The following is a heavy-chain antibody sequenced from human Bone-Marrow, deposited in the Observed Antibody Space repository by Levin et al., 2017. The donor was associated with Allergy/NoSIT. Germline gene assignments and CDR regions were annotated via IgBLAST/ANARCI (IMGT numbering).Heavy chain of an antibody. D-gene: IGHD6-13*01. Sequence: SETLSLTCTVSGGSISGGDYYWSWIRQNPGKGLEWIGYDYDVGTKYYNPSLKGRVTISRDPSKNQFYLKVHSVTAADTAVYYCVRDQGLVSWGGYFEFWGPGIAVTVAS. J-gene: IGHJ4*02. CDR3: VRDQGLVSWGGYFEF. CDR2: DYDVGTK. V-gene: IGHV4-31*03. CDR1: GGSISGGDYY.